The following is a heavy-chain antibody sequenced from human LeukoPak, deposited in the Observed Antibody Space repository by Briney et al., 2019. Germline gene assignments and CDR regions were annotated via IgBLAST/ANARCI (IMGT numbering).Heavy chain of an antibody. CDR2: MYYRGSI. D-gene: IGHD1-26*01. CDR3: ATTTIRLGY. CDR1: GGSTSSSSYY. V-gene: IGHV4-39*07. J-gene: IGHJ4*02. Sequence: SETLSLTCTVSGGSTSSSSYYWGWIRQPPGKGLGWIGSMYYRGSIYHNPSLKSRVTISVDTSKNQFSLKLSSVTAADTAVYYCATTTIRLGYWGQGTLVTVSS.